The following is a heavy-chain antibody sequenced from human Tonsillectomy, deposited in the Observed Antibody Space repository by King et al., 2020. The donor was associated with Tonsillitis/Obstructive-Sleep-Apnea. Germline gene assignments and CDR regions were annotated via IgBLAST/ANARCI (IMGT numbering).Heavy chain of an antibody. CDR3: AQTLGYCSSTSCYWTLWY. CDR2: IDWDDDK. CDR1: GFSLSTSGMC. D-gene: IGHD2-2*01. V-gene: IGHV2-70*15. J-gene: IGHJ4*02. Sequence: VTLKESGPALVKPTQTLTLTCTFSGFSLSTSGMCVSWIRQSPGKALEWLARIDWDDDKYYSTSLKTRLTISKDTSKNQVVLTMTNMDPVDTATYYCAQTLGYCSSTSCYWTLWYWGQGILVTVSS.